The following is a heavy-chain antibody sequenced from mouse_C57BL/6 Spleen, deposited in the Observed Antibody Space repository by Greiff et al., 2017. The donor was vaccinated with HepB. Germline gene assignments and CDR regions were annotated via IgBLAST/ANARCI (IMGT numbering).Heavy chain of an antibody. Sequence: VQLQQPGTELVKPGASVKLSCKASGYTFTSYWMHWVKQRPGQGLEWIGNINPSNGGTNYNEKFKSKATLTVDESSSTAYMQLSSLTSEDSAVYYCARSDYREAWFAYWGQGTLVTVSA. CDR2: INPSNGGT. CDR1: GYTFTSYW. J-gene: IGHJ3*01. V-gene: IGHV1-53*01. D-gene: IGHD2-12*01. CDR3: ARSDYREAWFAY.